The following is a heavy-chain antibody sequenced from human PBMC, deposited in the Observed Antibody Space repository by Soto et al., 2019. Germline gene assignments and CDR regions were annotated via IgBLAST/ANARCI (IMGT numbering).Heavy chain of an antibody. V-gene: IGHV4-39*01. CDR3: VSQRTTVINQAYFAY. Sequence: PSETLSLTCTVSGASVTNSSYYWGWIRQAPGKGLEWIVSVYSRARSYPKSSVKSRVAISVDTTKTKFCLNLTSVTASDRAVYFCVSQRTTVINQAYFAYWGPGSLVTVS. CDR2: VYSRARS. CDR1: GASVTNSSYY. D-gene: IGHD4-4*01. J-gene: IGHJ4*02.